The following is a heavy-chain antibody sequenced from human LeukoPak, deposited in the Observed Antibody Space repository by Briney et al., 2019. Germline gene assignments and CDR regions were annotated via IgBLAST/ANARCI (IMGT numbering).Heavy chain of an antibody. CDR2: IYQSGNT. CDR3: ARDADGYLDY. CDR1: GYSISSSNW. J-gene: IGHJ4*02. D-gene: IGHD3-22*01. V-gene: IGHV4-28*03. Sequence: PSETLFLTCAVSGYSISSSNWWGWIRQPPGKGLEWIAYIYQSGNTNYNPSLKSRVTMSVDTSKNQFSLKLSSVTAADTAVYYCARDADGYLDYWGQGTLVTVSS.